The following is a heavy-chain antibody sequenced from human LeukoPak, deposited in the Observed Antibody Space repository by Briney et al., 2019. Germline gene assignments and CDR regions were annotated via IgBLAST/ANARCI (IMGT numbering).Heavy chain of an antibody. CDR2: IKSKNDGGTT. CDR3: TTFVVVTARNRVGATSY. Sequence: GGSLSLSCAASGFPFSNAWMSWVRQAPGKGLEWVGRIKSKNDGGTTDYAAPVKGRFTISRDDSKNTLYLQMNSLKTEDTAVYYCTTFVVVTARNRVGATSYWGQGTLVTVSS. CDR1: GFPFSNAW. J-gene: IGHJ4*02. V-gene: IGHV3-15*01. D-gene: IGHD2-21*02.